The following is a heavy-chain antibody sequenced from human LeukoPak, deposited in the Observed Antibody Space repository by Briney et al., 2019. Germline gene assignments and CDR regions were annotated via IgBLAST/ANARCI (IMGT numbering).Heavy chain of an antibody. CDR2: TYYRSKWYN. CDR1: GDAVSSNSAA. V-gene: IGHV6-1*01. D-gene: IGHD1-26*01. Sequence: SQTLSLTCALSGDAVSSNSAAWHWIRQSPSRGLEWMGRTYYRSKWYNDYAVSVKSRITINPDTSKNQFSLQLNSVTPEDTAVYYCAKIVGVTIDVWGQGTVVTVSS. CDR3: AKIVGVTIDV. J-gene: IGHJ4*02.